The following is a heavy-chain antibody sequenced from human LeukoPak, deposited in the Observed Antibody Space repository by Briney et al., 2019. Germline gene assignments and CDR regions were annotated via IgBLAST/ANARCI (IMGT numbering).Heavy chain of an antibody. J-gene: IGHJ3*02. V-gene: IGHV3-21*01. CDR2: ISSSSSYI. Sequence: GGSLRLSCAASGFTFSSYSMNWVRQAPGKGLEWVSSISSSSSYIHSADSVRGRFTISRDNAKDSLFLQMNSLRAEDTAVYYCARDEWGDAFDIWGQGTMVTVFS. CDR1: GFTFSSYS. CDR3: ARDEWGDAFDI. D-gene: IGHD1-26*01.